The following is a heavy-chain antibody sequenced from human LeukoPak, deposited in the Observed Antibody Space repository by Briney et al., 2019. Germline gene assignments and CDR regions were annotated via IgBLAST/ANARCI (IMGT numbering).Heavy chain of an antibody. Sequence: SETLSLTCTVSGGSISSYYWSWIRQPPGKGLEWIGYIYYSGSTNYNPSLKSRVTISVDTSKNQFSLKLSSVTAADTAVYYCARVRSGTNIADIAVDYWGQGTLVTVSS. CDR1: GGSISSYY. CDR2: IYYSGST. D-gene: IGHD6-19*01. CDR3: ARVRSGTNIADIAVDY. J-gene: IGHJ4*02. V-gene: IGHV4-59*01.